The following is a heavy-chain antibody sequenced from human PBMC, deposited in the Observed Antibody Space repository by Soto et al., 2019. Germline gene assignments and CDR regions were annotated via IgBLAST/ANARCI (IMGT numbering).Heavy chain of an antibody. CDR2: IWFDGSDQ. CDR1: GFVFSDFG. CDR3: ARDGAEDYYDSLEVEL. J-gene: IGHJ4*02. V-gene: IGHV3-33*01. D-gene: IGHD3-22*01. Sequence: QVQLVESGGGVIQPGKSLRLSCTASGFVFSDFGMHWVRRAPGKGLEWVALIWFDGSDQHYKDSVKGRFIISRDNSKNTLYLEMSKLRVEDTAVYYCARDGAEDYYDSLEVELWGQGTLVTVSS.